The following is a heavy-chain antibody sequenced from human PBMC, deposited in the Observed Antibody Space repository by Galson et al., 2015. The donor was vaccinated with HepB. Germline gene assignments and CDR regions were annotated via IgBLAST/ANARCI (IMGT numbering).Heavy chain of an antibody. D-gene: IGHD2-21*02. J-gene: IGHJ4*02. V-gene: IGHV4-59*01. Sequence: ETLSLTCAVSGGSISSSYWSWIRQPPGKGLEWIGYISYSGSTNYNPSLRSRVTISRDTSKNQFSLKLSSVTAADTAVYYCARDPGDPHVDDYFDSWGQGALVTVSS. CDR1: GGSISSSY. CDR3: ARDPGDPHVDDYFDS. CDR2: ISYSGST.